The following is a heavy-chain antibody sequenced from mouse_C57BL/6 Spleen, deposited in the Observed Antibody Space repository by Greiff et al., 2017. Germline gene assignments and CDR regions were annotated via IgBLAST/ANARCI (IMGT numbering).Heavy chain of an antibody. CDR2: FHPYNDDT. CDR3: ARGGLLYEAMDY. V-gene: IGHV1-47*01. Sequence: VQLQQSGAELVKPGASVKMSCKASGYTFTTYPIEWMKQNHGKSLEWIGNFHPYNDDTKYNEKFKGMATLTVEKSSNTVYLELSRLTTDDSAVYYGARGGLLYEAMDYWGQGTSVTVSS. J-gene: IGHJ4*01. D-gene: IGHD2-1*01. CDR1: GYTFTTYP.